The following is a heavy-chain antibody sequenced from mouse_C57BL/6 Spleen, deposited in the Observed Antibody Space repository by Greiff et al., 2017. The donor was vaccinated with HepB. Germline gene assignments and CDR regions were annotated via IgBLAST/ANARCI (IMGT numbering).Heavy chain of an antibody. D-gene: IGHD1-1*01. CDR2: INPSNGGT. J-gene: IGHJ1*03. CDR1: GYTFTSYW. V-gene: IGHV1-53*01. CDR3: ARSGTTVVAFDV. Sequence: VKLQQPGTELVKPGASVKLSCKASGYTFTSYWMHWVKQRPGQGLEWIGNINPSNGGTNYNEKFKSKATLTVDKSSSTAYMQLSSLTSEDSAVYYCARSGTTVVAFDVWGTGTTVTVSS.